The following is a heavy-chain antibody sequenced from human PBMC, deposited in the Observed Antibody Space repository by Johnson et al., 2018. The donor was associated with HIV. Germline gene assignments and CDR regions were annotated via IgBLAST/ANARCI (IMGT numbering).Heavy chain of an antibody. Sequence: QVQLMESGGGVVQPGRSLRLSCAESGFTFSSYGMHWVRQAPGKGLEWVAVIWYDGSNKHYADSVKGRFTISRDSSKNTLYLQMNSLRAEDTAVYYCARTVYSTSYLDAFGIWGQGTMVTVSS. V-gene: IGHV3-33*01. CDR1: GFTFSSYG. D-gene: IGHD2-2*01. CDR3: ARTVYSTSYLDAFGI. J-gene: IGHJ3*02. CDR2: IWYDGSNK.